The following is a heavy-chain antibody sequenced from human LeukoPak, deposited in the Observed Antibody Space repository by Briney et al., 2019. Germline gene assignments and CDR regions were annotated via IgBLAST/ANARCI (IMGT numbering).Heavy chain of an antibody. J-gene: IGHJ4*02. CDR3: RYYYDSSGYYPEKIFDY. V-gene: IGHV4-39*07. Sequence: SETLSLTCTVSGGSISSSSNYWGWIRQPPGKGLEWIGSIYYSGSTYYNPSLKSRVTISVDTSKNQFSLKLSSVTAADTAVYYCRYYYDSSGYYPEKIFDYWGQGTLVTVSS. D-gene: IGHD3-22*01. CDR2: IYYSGST. CDR1: GGSISSSSNY.